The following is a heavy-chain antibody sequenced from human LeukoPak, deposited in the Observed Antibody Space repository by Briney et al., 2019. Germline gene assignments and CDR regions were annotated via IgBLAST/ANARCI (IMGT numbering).Heavy chain of an antibody. CDR1: GYTFTSYA. J-gene: IGHJ6*02. CDR3: ARRFQQVVNYNYYYGMDV. Sequence: ASVKVSCKASGYTFTSYAITWVRQAPGQGLEWMGWISGYSGITNYAQKLQGRVTMTTDTSTSTAYMELRSLRSDDTAVYYCARRFQQVVNYNYYYGMDVWGQGTTVTVSS. V-gene: IGHV1-18*01. D-gene: IGHD6-13*01. CDR2: ISGYSGIT.